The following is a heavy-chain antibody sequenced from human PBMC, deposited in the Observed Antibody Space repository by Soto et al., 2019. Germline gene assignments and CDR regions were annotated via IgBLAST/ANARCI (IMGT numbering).Heavy chain of an antibody. J-gene: IGHJ4*02. Sequence: QIQMVQSGAEVNQPRASVKISCKTSGYTFSSYSINWVRQAPGQGLEWMAWISTTSGNTHYAERVQGRVTVTLDKSARTAFMEMWGLTSDDTAVYFCARDNGYYDFWGQGTLVTVSS. D-gene: IGHD2-8*01. CDR3: ARDNGYYDF. CDR2: ISTTSGNT. CDR1: GYTFSSYS. V-gene: IGHV1-18*01.